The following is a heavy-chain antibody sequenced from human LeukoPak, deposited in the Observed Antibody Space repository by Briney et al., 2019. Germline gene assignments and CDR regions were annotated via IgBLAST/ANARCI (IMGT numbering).Heavy chain of an antibody. D-gene: IGHD6-19*01. CDR2: IYYSGST. Sequence: SETLSLTCTVSGGSIGSYYWSWIRQPPGKGLEWIGYIYYSGSTNYNPSLKSRVTISVDTSKNQFSLKLSSVTAADTAVYYCARVGSGWFGAFDIWGQGTMVTVSS. V-gene: IGHV4-59*01. J-gene: IGHJ3*02. CDR3: ARVGSGWFGAFDI. CDR1: GGSIGSYY.